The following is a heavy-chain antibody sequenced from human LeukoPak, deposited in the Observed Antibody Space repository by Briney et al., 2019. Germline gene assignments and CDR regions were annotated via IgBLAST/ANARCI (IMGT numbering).Heavy chain of an antibody. D-gene: IGHD2/OR15-2a*01. CDR2: IYSGGST. J-gene: IGHJ6*03. CDR1: GFTVSSNY. V-gene: IGHV3-53*01. Sequence: GGSLRLSCAASGFTVSSNYMSWVRQAPGKGLEWVSVIYSGGSTYYADSVKGRFTISRDNSKNALYLQMNSLRAEDTAVYYCAREWGNSYMAVWGKGTTVTVSS. CDR3: AREWGNSYMAV.